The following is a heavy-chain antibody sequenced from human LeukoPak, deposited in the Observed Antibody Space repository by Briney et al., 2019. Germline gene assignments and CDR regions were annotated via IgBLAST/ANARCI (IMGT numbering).Heavy chain of an antibody. CDR2: ISSNGGST. CDR1: GFTFSSYA. J-gene: IGHJ4*02. V-gene: IGHV3-64D*09. D-gene: IGHD2-2*01. CDR3: VKGYCSSISCYGDY. Sequence: GGSLRLSCAASGFTFSSYAMHWVRQAPGKGLEYVSAISSNGGSTYYADSVKGRFTISRDNSKNTLYLQMSSLRAEDTAVYYCVKGYCSSISCYGDYWGQGTLVTVSS.